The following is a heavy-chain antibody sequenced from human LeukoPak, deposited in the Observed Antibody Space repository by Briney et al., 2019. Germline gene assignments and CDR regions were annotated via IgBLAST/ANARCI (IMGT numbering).Heavy chain of an antibody. J-gene: IGHJ4*02. Sequence: SETLSLTCTVSGYSISSNYYWGWIRQPPGKGLEWIGSIYHSGSTYYNPSLKSRVTISVDTSKNQFSLKLTSVTAADTAVYYCARDEVGAFGYWGQGTLVTVSS. D-gene: IGHD1-26*01. V-gene: IGHV4-38-2*02. CDR2: IYHSGST. CDR1: GYSISSNYY. CDR3: ARDEVGAFGY.